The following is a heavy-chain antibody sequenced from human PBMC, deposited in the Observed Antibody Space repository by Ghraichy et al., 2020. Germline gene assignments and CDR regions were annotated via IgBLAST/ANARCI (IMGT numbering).Heavy chain of an antibody. V-gene: IGHV4-4*09. CDR3: ARHRIAVAGTGFDY. Sequence: SETLSLTCTVSGGSISSYYWSWIRQPPGKGLEWIGYIYTSGSTNYNPSLKSRVTISVDTSKNQFSLKLSSVTAADTAVYYCARHRIAVAGTGFDYWGQGTLVTVSS. CDR2: IYTSGST. CDR1: GGSISSYY. J-gene: IGHJ4*02. D-gene: IGHD6-19*01.